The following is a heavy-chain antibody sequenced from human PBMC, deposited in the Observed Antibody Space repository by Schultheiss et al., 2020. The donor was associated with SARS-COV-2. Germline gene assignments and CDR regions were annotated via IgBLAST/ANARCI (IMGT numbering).Heavy chain of an antibody. CDR1: GGSISTYY. Sequence: SETLSLTCTVSGGSISTYYWSWIRQPPGKGLEWIGYMFWGGNTDYNPSLKSRDTISVNTSKNQFSLKLSSVTAADTAVYYCARAIGSGWNAYLEHWGQGTLVTVSS. D-gene: IGHD3-22*01. CDR2: MFWGGNT. CDR3: ARAIGSGWNAYLEH. V-gene: IGHV4-59*01. J-gene: IGHJ4*02.